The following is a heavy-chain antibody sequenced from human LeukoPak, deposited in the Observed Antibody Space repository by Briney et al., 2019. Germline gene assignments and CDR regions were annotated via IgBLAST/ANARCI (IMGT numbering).Heavy chain of an antibody. J-gene: IGHJ6*02. Sequence: GGSLRLSCAASGFTFSDYYMSWIRQAPGKGLEWVSYISSSGSTIYYADSVKGRFTISRDNAKNSLYLQMNSLRAEDTAVYYCARDRFRSYYDSSGYYYYYGMDVWGQGTTVTVSS. V-gene: IGHV3-11*01. D-gene: IGHD3-22*01. CDR3: ARDRFRSYYDSSGYYYYYGMDV. CDR2: ISSSGSTI. CDR1: GFTFSDYY.